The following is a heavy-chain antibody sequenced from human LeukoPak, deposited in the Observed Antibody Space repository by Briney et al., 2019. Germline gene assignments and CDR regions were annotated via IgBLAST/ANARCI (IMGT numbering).Heavy chain of an antibody. J-gene: IGHJ6*02. V-gene: IGHV3-33*01. D-gene: IGHD3-10*01. CDR1: GFTFSSYG. CDR2: IWYDGSNK. CDR3: ARDVYGSGSYFPFYYYYYGMDV. Sequence: PGGSLRLSCAASGFTFSSYGMHWVRQAPGKGLEWVAVIWYDGSNKYYADSVKGRFTISRDNSKSTLYLQMNSLRAEDTAVYYCARDVYGSGSYFPFYYYYYGMDVWGQGTTVTVSS.